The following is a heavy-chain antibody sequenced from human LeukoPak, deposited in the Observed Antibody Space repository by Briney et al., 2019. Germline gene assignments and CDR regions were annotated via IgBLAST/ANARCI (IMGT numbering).Heavy chain of an antibody. CDR2: IYSGGST. Sequence: PGGSLRLSCAASGFTVSSNYMSWVRQAPGKGLEWVSLIYSGGSTYYADSVKGRFTISRDNSKNTVYLQMNSLRAEDTAVYYCAGHYDTSGYHYFDFRGQGTLVTVSS. D-gene: IGHD3-22*01. V-gene: IGHV3-53*01. J-gene: IGHJ4*02. CDR3: AGHYDTSGYHYFDF. CDR1: GFTVSSNY.